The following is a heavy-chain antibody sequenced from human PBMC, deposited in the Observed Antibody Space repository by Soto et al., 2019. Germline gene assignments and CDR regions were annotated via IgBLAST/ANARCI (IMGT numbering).Heavy chain of an antibody. CDR2: IYYSGST. CDR1: GGSTSSTSYY. Sequence: SETLSHTCTGSGGSTSSTSYYWGSTRQPPGKGLEWIGSIYYSGSTYYNPSLKSRVTISVDTSKNQFYLKLSSVTAADTAVYYCAKTGYCSNTSCYLSWFDPWGQGTLVT. J-gene: IGHJ5*02. D-gene: IGHD2-2*03. CDR3: AKTGYCSNTSCYLSWFDP. V-gene: IGHV4-39*07.